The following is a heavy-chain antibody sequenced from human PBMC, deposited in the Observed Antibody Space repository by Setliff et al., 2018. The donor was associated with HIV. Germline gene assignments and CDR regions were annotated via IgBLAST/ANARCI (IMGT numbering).Heavy chain of an antibody. CDR3: ARGLNYYGSGSYLPLGY. Sequence: PLETLSLTCTVPGGSINRSNYYWGWIRQPPGKGLEWIGNIYHSGSTYYNPSLKSRVTMSIDTSKNQISLKLSSVTAADTAVYYCARGLNYYGSGSYLPLGYWGQGTLVTVSS. CDR1: GGSINRSNYY. CDR2: IYHSGST. D-gene: IGHD3-10*01. V-gene: IGHV4-39*07. J-gene: IGHJ4*02.